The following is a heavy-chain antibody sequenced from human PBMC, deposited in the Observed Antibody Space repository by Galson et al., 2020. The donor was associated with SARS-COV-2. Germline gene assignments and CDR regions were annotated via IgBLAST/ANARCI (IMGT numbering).Heavy chain of an antibody. J-gene: IGHJ6*02. D-gene: IGHD1-1*01. Sequence: ASVKVSCKASGYTFTGYYLHWVRQAPGQGLEWMGWINPNSSDTTYAQKFQGRVTMTRDTSISTAYMELSRLRSDDTAIYYCSREKVEGTAPNYYFYCMDVWGQGTTVSVSS. V-gene: IGHV1-2*02. CDR2: INPNSSDT. CDR3: SREKVEGTAPNYYFYCMDV. CDR1: GYTFTGYY.